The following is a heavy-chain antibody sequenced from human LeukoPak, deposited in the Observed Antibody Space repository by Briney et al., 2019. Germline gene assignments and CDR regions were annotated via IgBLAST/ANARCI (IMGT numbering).Heavy chain of an antibody. J-gene: IGHJ6*02. CDR3: ARAPGDDFWSGPYYYYGMDV. CDR2: INPSGGST. Sequence: ASVKVSCKASGYTFTSYYMHWVRQAPGQGLEWMGIINPSGGSTSYAQKFQGRVTMTRDTSTSTVYMEVSSLRSEDTAVYYCARAPGDDFWSGPYYYYGMDVWGQGTTVTVSS. D-gene: IGHD3-3*01. V-gene: IGHV1-46*01. CDR1: GYTFTSYY.